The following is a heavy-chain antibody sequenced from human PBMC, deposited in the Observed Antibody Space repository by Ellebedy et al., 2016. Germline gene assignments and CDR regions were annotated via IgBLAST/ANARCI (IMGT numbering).Heavy chain of an antibody. V-gene: IGHV3-74*01. CDR2: INNDGGDT. CDR1: GFTFSNYW. J-gene: IGHJ6*04. D-gene: IGHD3-3*01. CDR3: ARGSITVFGGVDV. Sequence: GGSLRLSXATSGFTFSNYWMHWVRQAPGQGLVWVSRINNDGGDTFYAESVKGRFTISRDNAKNTLYLQMNSLRAEDTAVYYCARGSITVFGGVDVWGKGTTVTVSS.